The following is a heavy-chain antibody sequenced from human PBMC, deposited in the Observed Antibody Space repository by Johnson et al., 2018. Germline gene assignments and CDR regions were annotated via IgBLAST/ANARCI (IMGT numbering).Heavy chain of an antibody. V-gene: IGHV3-23*01. D-gene: IGHD6-19*01. CDR2: ISGSDGRT. CDR1: GFTFINYA. CDR3: AVRRTIAGPGPYGY. J-gene: IGHJ4*02. Sequence: EVQLLESGGGLVQPGGSLRLSCGASGFTFINYAMNWVRQAPGKGLEWVSGISGSDGRTFYADSVKGRFTISRDNSKDTLFLQMNSLIAEDTAVYYCAVRRTIAGPGPYGYWGQGTLVAVSS.